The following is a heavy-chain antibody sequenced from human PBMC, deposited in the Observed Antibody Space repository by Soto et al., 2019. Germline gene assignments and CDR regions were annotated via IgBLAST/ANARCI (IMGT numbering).Heavy chain of an antibody. CDR3: VRDQKYFRVNGNWFDS. CDR1: GYTSADFG. Sequence: SGKVSCKAAGYTSADFGISWVRQAPGQGLEWMGWVSGNNGASNPAPKVQGRITMTLDTSTGVSYMALRSLRSDDTAIYYCVRDQKYFRVNGNWFDSWGQGTLVTVSS. J-gene: IGHJ5*01. D-gene: IGHD2-2*01. V-gene: IGHV1-18*04. CDR2: VSGNNGAS.